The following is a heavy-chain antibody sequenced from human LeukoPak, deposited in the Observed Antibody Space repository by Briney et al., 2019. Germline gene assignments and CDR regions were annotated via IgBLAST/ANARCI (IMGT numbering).Heavy chain of an antibody. CDR1: GGTFNNYA. J-gene: IGHJ6*04. V-gene: IGHV1-69*13. CDR2: IIPIFGSS. Sequence: ASVKVSCKASGGTFNNYAINWVRQAPGQGLEWMGGIIPIFGSSNYAQKFQGRVTITADESTSTAYMELSSLRSEDTAVYYCEVHSFDWFINVWGKGTTVTISS. D-gene: IGHD3-9*01. CDR3: EVHSFDWFINV.